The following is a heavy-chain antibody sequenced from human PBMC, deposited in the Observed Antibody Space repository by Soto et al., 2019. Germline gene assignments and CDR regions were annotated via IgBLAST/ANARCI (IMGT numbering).Heavy chain of an antibody. J-gene: IGHJ3*02. V-gene: IGHV1-46*03. CDR3: AREDRVGTAMVFGAFDM. D-gene: IGHD5-18*01. CDR2: IKPSGGST. CDR1: GYTFTSYY. Sequence: ASVKVSCKASGYTFTSYYMHWVRQAPGQGLEWMGIIKPSGGSTNNAQKFQGRVTMTRDTSTSTVYMELSSLTSEDTAVYYCAREDRVGTAMVFGAFDMWGQGTVVTVSS.